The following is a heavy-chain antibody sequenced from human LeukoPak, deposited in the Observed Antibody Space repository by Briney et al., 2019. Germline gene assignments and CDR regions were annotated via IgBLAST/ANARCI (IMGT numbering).Heavy chain of an antibody. V-gene: IGHV3-30*03. Sequence: SGGSLRLACAASGFTFSSYGMHWVRQAPGKGLEWVAVISYDGSNKYYADSVKGRFTISRDNSKNTLYLQMNSLRAEDTAVYYCASDTHTDYWGQGTLVTVSS. CDR3: ASDTHTDY. J-gene: IGHJ4*02. CDR2: ISYDGSNK. CDR1: GFTFSSYG.